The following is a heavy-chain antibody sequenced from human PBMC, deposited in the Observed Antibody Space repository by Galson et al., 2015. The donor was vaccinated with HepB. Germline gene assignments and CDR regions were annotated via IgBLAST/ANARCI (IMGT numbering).Heavy chain of an antibody. CDR2: FDPEDGET. Sequence: SVKVSCKVSGYTLTELSVHWVQQPPGKGLEWMGGFDPEDGETLYAKKFQGRVTMTEDTSTDTAYMELSHLRSDDTAVYYCATIWGGINGYGDFDFWGQGTLVTVSS. V-gene: IGHV1-24*01. CDR1: GYTLTELS. CDR3: ATIWGGINGYGDFDF. D-gene: IGHD5-12*01. J-gene: IGHJ4*02.